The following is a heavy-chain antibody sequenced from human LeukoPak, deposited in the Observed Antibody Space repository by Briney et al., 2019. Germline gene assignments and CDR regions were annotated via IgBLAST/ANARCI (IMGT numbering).Heavy chain of an antibody. Sequence: GGSLRLSCAASGFTFSIFAMSWVRQAPGKGLEWVSAISASNGNTYYADSVKGRFTISRDNSKNTLYLQMNSLRAEDTAVYYCARDRETYYDILTGYYTLGDAFDIWGQGTMVTVSS. D-gene: IGHD3-9*01. J-gene: IGHJ3*02. V-gene: IGHV3-23*01. CDR3: ARDRETYYDILTGYYTLGDAFDI. CDR2: ISASNGNT. CDR1: GFTFSIFA.